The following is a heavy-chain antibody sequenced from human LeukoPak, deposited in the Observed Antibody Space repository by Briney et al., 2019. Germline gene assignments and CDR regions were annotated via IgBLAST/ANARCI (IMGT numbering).Heavy chain of an antibody. J-gene: IGHJ4*02. CDR2: INGDGSNT. V-gene: IGHV3-74*01. D-gene: IGHD4-17*01. CDR1: GFTFSSYW. CDR3: VRGSYGAYDY. Sequence: GGSLRLSCAASGFTFSSYWMHWVRQAPGKGLVWVSRINGDGSNTSYADSVKGRFMISRDNAKNTLYLQMNSLRAEDTAVYYCVRGSYGAYDYWGQGSLVTVSS.